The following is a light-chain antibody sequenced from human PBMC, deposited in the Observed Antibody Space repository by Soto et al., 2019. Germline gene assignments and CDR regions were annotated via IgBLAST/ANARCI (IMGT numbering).Light chain of an antibody. CDR2: GAS. CDR1: QSVSSNY. J-gene: IGKJ5*01. Sequence: ILLPPSHGTLSFSPVSRSTISCPSIQSVSSNYLAWYQQKPGQAPRLLLSGASTRATGIPPRFSGSGSGTDFTLTISRLQPEDFAIHYCQQRSNWPPITCGQGTKLEIK. V-gene: IGKV3D-20*02. CDR3: QQRSNWPPIT.